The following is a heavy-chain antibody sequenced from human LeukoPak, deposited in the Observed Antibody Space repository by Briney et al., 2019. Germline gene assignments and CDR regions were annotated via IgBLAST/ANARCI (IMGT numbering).Heavy chain of an antibody. V-gene: IGHV4-59*01. Sequence: PSETLSLTCTVSGGSISSYYWSWLRQPPGKGLEWIGYIYYSGSTNYNPSLKSRVTISVDTSKNQFSLKLSSVTAADTAVYYCASSVVRVDSSGWPFDYWGQGTLVTVSS. D-gene: IGHD6-19*01. CDR3: ASSVVRVDSSGWPFDY. J-gene: IGHJ4*02. CDR2: IYYSGST. CDR1: GGSISSYY.